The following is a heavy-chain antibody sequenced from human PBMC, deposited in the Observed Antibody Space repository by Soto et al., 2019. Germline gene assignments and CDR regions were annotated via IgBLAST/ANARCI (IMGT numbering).Heavy chain of an antibody. J-gene: IGHJ6*02. Sequence: TSETLSLTCTVSGGSISRYYWRWIRQPPGKGLEWIGYLYNTGSTIYNPSLESRVTISVDTSKNQFSLKLNSVTAADTAVYYCARDLWGYCGTDCYPLDVWGPGTTVTVS. CDR2: LYNTGST. CDR3: ARDLWGYCGTDCYPLDV. CDR1: GGSISRYY. V-gene: IGHV4-59*01. D-gene: IGHD2-21*02.